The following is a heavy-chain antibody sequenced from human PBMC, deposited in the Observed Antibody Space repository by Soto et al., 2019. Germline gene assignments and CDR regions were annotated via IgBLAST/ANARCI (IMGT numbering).Heavy chain of an antibody. D-gene: IGHD2-21*01. J-gene: IGHJ5*01. Sequence: RWISTPAGKGLEWIGRIYASGSTNYNPSLKGRVSMSVDTSKKQFSLRMISVTAADTAMYYGARSAIPRGGGFGSWGNGAPVIVFS. V-gene: IGHV4-4*07. CDR3: ARSAIPRGGGFGS. CDR2: IYASGST.